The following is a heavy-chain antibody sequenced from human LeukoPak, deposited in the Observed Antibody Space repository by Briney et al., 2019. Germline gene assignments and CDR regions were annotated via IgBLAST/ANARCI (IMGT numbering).Heavy chain of an antibody. CDR2: INHSGST. J-gene: IGHJ3*02. CDR1: GGSFXXHY. D-gene: IGHD3-9*01. Sequence: TXSLTCAVXGGSFXXHYWSWIRQPPGKGLEWIGEINHSGSTNYNPSLTSRVTISVDTSKNQFSLKLSSVTAADTAVYYCARGGRYSIWGQGTMVTVSS. V-gene: IGHV4-34*01. CDR3: ARGGRYSI.